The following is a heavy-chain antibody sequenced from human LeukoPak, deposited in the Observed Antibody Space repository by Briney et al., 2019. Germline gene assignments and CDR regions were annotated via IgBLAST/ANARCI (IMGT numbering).Heavy chain of an antibody. CDR3: ASGRPRDFSR. CDR2: ISNDGTST. CDR1: GLTLNYFW. Sequence: PGGSLRLSCTACGLTLNYFWMRWVGQAPGKGLAWVSRISNDGTSTKYADSVKGRFTISRDNAKNTLYLEMDTLRAEDTAVYYCASGRPRDFSRWGQGTLVTVFS. J-gene: IGHJ4*02. D-gene: IGHD3-3*01. V-gene: IGHV3-74*03.